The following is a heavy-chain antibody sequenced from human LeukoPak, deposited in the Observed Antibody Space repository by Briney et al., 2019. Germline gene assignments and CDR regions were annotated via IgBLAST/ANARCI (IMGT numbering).Heavy chain of an antibody. V-gene: IGHV3-66*01. D-gene: IGHD1-26*01. Sequence: GGSLRLSCAASGFTVSSNYMSWVRQAPGKGLEWVSVIYSGSSTYYADSVKGRFTISRDNSKNTLYLQMNSLRAEDTAVYYCARNSGPDPYYYYYMDVWGKGTTVTISS. J-gene: IGHJ6*03. CDR1: GFTVSSNY. CDR2: IYSGSST. CDR3: ARNSGPDPYYYYYMDV.